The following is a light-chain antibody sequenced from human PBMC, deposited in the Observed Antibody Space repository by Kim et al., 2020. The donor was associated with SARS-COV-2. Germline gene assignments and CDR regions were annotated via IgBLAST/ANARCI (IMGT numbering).Light chain of an antibody. J-gene: IGKJ1*01. CDR3: RQGAHWPWT. Sequence: DVVMTQSPLSLPVTLGQSASISCRSSQSLVIGDVSSDLIWFQQRPGQSPRRLLYAVSNRDSGVPDRFSGSGSSTDFTLKISRVEAEDVGIYYGRQGAHWPWTFGQGTKVDIK. V-gene: IGKV2-30*01. CDR1: QSLVIGDVSSD. CDR2: AVS.